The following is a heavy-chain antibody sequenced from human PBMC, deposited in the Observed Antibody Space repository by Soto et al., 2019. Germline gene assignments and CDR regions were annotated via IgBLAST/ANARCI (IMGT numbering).Heavy chain of an antibody. CDR2: ISYDGSNK. CDR3: AKDTKNHYYSSGYTYYFDH. CDR1: GFIFSSYG. Sequence: QGQLVESGGGVVQPGRSLRLSCAASGFIFSSYGMHWVRQAPGKGLEWVAFISYDGSNKYYADSVKGRFTISRDNSKYTLDLQMNSLRPEDTAVYYCAKDTKNHYYSSGYTYYFDHWGKGALVTVTS. V-gene: IGHV3-30*18. D-gene: IGHD3-22*01. J-gene: IGHJ4*02.